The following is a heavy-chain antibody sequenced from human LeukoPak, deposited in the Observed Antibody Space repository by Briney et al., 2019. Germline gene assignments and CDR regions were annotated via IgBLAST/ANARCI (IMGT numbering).Heavy chain of an antibody. CDR3: AKGIVVVPAADDY. CDR2: ISGSGGST. D-gene: IGHD2-2*01. J-gene: IGHJ4*02. Sequence: PGGSLRLSCAASGFTFSSYAMSWVRQAPGKGLEWVSAISGSGGSTYYADSVKGRFTISRDNYKNTLYLKMNSLRAEDTAVYYCAKGIVVVPAADDYWGKGTLVTVSS. V-gene: IGHV3-23*01. CDR1: GFTFSSYA.